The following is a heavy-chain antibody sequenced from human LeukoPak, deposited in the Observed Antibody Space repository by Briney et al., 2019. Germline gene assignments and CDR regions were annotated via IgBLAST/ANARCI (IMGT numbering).Heavy chain of an antibody. J-gene: IGHJ5*01. Sequence: SETLSLTCSVSGDSIRSDSWSWIRQFPGGGLEWIGYIFTSGSSNYNPSLRSRVTISGDTSMNQFSLSLNSVTAADTAVYFCARLMRGPRRIDSWGQGTLVTVSS. D-gene: IGHD3-16*01. V-gene: IGHV4-4*09. CDR1: GDSIRSDS. CDR3: ARLMRGPRRIDS. CDR2: IFTSGSS.